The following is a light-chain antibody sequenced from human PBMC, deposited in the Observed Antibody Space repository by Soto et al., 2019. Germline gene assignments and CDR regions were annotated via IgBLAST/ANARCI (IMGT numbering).Light chain of an antibody. CDR1: SSNIGINY. CDR2: RNN. CDR3: AAWDDTLSRVV. J-gene: IGLJ2*01. Sequence: QSVLTQPPSASGTPGQRVTISCSGSSSNIGINYVYWYQQLPGTAPKLLIYRNNQRPSGVPERFSGSKSGTPASLAISGLRSEDEADYYCAAWDDTLSRVVFGGGTKLTVL. V-gene: IGLV1-47*01.